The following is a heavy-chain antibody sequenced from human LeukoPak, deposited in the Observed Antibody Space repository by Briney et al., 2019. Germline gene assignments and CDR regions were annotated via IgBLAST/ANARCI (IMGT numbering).Heavy chain of an antibody. CDR1: GYTFTGYY. D-gene: IGHD1-26*01. Sequence: ASVEVSCKASGYTFTGYYIHWVRQAPGQGLEWMGRINPNSGGTNYAQKFQGRVTMTRDTSISTAYMELSRLRSDDTAVYYCARLPPGFGATNSDYWGQGTLVTVSS. J-gene: IGHJ4*02. V-gene: IGHV1-2*06. CDR2: INPNSGGT. CDR3: ARLPPGFGATNSDY.